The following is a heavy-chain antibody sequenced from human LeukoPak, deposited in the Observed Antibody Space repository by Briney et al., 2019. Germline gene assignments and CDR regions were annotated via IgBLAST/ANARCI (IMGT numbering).Heavy chain of an antibody. V-gene: IGHV1-3*01. CDR3: ARDDWNYKFTIHSYYYGMDV. Sequence: ASVKVSCKASGYTFTSYAMHWVRQAPGQRPEWMGWINAGNGNTRYSQKLQGRVTITRDTSANTVYMELSSLRSGDTAVYYCARDDWNYKFTIHSYYYGMDVWGQGTTVTVSS. CDR2: INAGNGNT. D-gene: IGHD1-7*01. J-gene: IGHJ6*02. CDR1: GYTFTSYA.